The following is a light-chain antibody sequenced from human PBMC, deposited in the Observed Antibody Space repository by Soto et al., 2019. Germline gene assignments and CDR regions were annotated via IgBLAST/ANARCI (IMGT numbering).Light chain of an antibody. J-gene: IGLJ1*01. CDR2: EVT. Sequence: QSVLTQPASVSGSPGQSITISCTGTSRDIGNYNYVSWYQHHPGKAPKLMIYEVTSRPSGVSDRFSGSKSGMTASLTISGLQPEDEADYFCASYRSANTHVVFGTGIKVTV. CDR3: ASYRSANTHVV. V-gene: IGLV2-14*01. CDR1: SRDIGNYNY.